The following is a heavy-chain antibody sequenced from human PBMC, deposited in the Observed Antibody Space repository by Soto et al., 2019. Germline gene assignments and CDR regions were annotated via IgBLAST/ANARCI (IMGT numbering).Heavy chain of an antibody. V-gene: IGHV4-4*07. D-gene: IGHD1-1*01. CDR3: VRDGTKTLRDWFDP. CDR1: GASISGFY. CDR2: IYATGTT. Sequence: SETLSRTCTVSGASISGFYWSWIRKSAGKGLEWIGRIYATGTTDYNPSLKSRVMMSVDTSKKQFSLKLRSVTAADTAVYYCVRDGTKTLRDWFDPWGQGISVPVSP. J-gene: IGHJ5*02.